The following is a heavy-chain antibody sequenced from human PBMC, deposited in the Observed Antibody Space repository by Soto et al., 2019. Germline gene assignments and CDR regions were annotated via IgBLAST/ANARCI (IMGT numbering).Heavy chain of an antibody. V-gene: IGHV3-33*01. Sequence: QVQLVESGGGVVQPGRSLRLSCAASGFTFSSYGMHWVRQAPGKGLEWVAVIWYDGSNKYYADSVKGRFTISRDNSKNTLYLQMTSLRAEDTAVYYCARGHGDSSSWDPSLDYWGQVTLVTVSS. D-gene: IGHD6-13*01. CDR1: GFTFSSYG. CDR2: IWYDGSNK. J-gene: IGHJ4*02. CDR3: ARGHGDSSSWDPSLDY.